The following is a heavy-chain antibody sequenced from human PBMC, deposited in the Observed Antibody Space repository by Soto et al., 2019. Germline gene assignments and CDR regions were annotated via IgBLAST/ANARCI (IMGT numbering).Heavy chain of an antibody. Sequence: SETLSLTCTVSGGSISSGDYYWSWIRQPPGKGLEWIGHIYSSGSSHYNPSLRSRVALSVDSSKNQFSLNLTSVTDADTAVYYCARELSGYSFGPGEVYWGRGTLVTVSS. CDR2: IYSSGSS. CDR3: ARELSGYSFGPGEVY. V-gene: IGHV4-30-4*01. CDR1: GGSISSGDYY. J-gene: IGHJ4*01. D-gene: IGHD5-18*01.